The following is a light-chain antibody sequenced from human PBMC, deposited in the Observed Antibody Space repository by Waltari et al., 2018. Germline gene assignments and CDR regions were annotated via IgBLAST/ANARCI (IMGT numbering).Light chain of an antibody. J-gene: IGKJ1*01. Sequence: DIQMTQSPSSLSASVGDGVTITCRASQSISIYLNWYQQKPGKAPNLLIYAASTLHSGVPSRFSGSGSVTEFTLTISSLQPEDCATYYCQKSSSTPPWTFGQGTKVEIK. CDR3: QKSSSTPPWT. CDR1: QSISIY. CDR2: AAS. V-gene: IGKV1-39*01.